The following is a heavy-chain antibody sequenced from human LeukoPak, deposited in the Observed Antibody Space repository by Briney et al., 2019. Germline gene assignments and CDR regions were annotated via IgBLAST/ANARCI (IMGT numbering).Heavy chain of an antibody. J-gene: IGHJ5*02. V-gene: IGHV3-23*01. D-gene: IGHD2-8*01. Sequence: PGGSLRLSCAASGFTFSRYAMNWVRQAPGKGLEWVSGISGGGDSAYYADSVKGRFTISKDNSKNTLYLQMNSLRVEDTGVYYCAKDSNGSRSYNWFVPWGEGTLVTVFS. CDR2: ISGGGDSA. CDR1: GFTFSRYA. CDR3: AKDSNGSRSYNWFVP.